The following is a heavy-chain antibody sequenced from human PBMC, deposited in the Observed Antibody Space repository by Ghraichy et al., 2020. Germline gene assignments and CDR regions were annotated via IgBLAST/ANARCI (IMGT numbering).Heavy chain of an antibody. CDR1: GDSVSSNSAA. CDR2: TYYRSKWYN. J-gene: IGHJ5*02. V-gene: IGHV6-1*01. Sequence: SQTLSLTCAISGDSVSSNSAAWNWIRQSPSRGLEWLGRTYYRSKWYNDYAVSVKSRITINPDTSKNQFSLQLNSVTPEDTAVYYCARDRVHYGGNSFVINWFDPWGQGTLVTVSS. D-gene: IGHD4-23*01. CDR3: ARDRVHYGGNSFVINWFDP.